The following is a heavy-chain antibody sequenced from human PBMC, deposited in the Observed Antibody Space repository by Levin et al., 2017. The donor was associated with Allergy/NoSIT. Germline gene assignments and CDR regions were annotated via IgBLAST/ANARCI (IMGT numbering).Heavy chain of an antibody. CDR3: ASPPANIEYFEH. D-gene: IGHD1/OR15-1a*01. J-gene: IGHJ1*01. CDR1: GDSIRSSKYY. CDR2: ISYSGIT. V-gene: IGHV4-39*01. Sequence: SETLSLICTVSGDSIRSSKYYWGWFRQPPGKGLEWIGTISYSGITYYNPSLQSRVSISVDTSKNHFSLKLTSVTAAATAVYYCASPPANIEYFEHWGQGTLLTVSS.